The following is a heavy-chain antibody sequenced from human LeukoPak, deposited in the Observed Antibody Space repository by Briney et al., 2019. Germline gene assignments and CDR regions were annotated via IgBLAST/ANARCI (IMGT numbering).Heavy chain of an antibody. J-gene: IGHJ4*02. CDR3: ARGGVAAAGKFDY. CDR2: IYYSGGT. V-gene: IGHV4-59*01. D-gene: IGHD6-13*01. CDR1: GGSISSYY. Sequence: SETLSLTCTVSGGSISSYYWSWIRQPPGKGLEWIGYIYYSGGTNYNPSLKSRVTISVDTSKNQFSLKLSSVSAADTAVYYCARGGVAAAGKFDYWGQGTLVTVSS.